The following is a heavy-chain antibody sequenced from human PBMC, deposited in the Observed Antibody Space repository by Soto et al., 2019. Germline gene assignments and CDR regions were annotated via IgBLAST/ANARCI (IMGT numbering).Heavy chain of an antibody. CDR2: INPNSGGT. J-gene: IGHJ6*02. CDR1: GYTFTGYY. V-gene: IGHV1-2*04. CDR3: ARSYYDSYGMEV. D-gene: IGHD3-22*01. Sequence: ASVKVSCKASGYTFTGYYMHWVRQAPGQGLEWMGWINPNSGGTNYAQKFQGWVTMTRDTSISTAYMELSRLRSDDTAVYYCARSYYDSYGMEVWGQGTTVTVSS.